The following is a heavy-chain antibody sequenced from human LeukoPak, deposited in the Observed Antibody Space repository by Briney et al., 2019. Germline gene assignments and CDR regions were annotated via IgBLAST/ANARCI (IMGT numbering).Heavy chain of an antibody. CDR3: ARSVGAWDAFDV. D-gene: IGHD2-15*01. J-gene: IGHJ3*01. CDR1: GGSISSYY. CDR2: TYTSGKT. V-gene: IGHV4-4*07. Sequence: SETLSLTCTVSGGSISSYYWSWVRQPAGKGLEWIGRTYTSGKTSYYPSLKSRVTISVDTSKNQFSLKLTSVTAADTAVYYCARSVGAWDAFDVWGLGTMVTVSS.